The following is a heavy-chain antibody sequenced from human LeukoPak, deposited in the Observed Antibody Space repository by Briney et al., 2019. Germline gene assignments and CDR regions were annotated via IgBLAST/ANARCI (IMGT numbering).Heavy chain of an antibody. V-gene: IGHV4-59*01. CDR3: ARRRYTSGQVDS. J-gene: IGHJ4*02. CDR2: ISYSGST. CDR1: GGSISNYY. D-gene: IGHD6-19*01. Sequence: PSETLSLTCTVSGGSISNYYWSWIRQPPGKGLEWIGYISYSGSTNHNPSLKSRVTISVDTYKNQFSLKLSSVTAADTAVYYCARRRYTSGQVDSWGQGTLVTVSS.